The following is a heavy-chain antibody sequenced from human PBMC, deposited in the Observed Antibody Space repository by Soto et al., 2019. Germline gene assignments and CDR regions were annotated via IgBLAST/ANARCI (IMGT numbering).Heavy chain of an antibody. CDR3: ARERTGTTSMDV. D-gene: IGHD1-1*01. Sequence: QVQLVQSGAEVKKPGASVKVSCKASGYTFTSYDINWVRQATGQGLEWMGWMNPNSGNTGYAQKFQGRVTMTRNTSISTAYRDLSSLRSEDTAVYYCARERTGTTSMDVWGQGTTVTVSS. V-gene: IGHV1-8*01. J-gene: IGHJ6*02. CDR2: MNPNSGNT. CDR1: GYTFTSYD.